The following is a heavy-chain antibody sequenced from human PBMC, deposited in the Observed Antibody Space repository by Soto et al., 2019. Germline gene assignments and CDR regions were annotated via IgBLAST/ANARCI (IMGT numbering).Heavy chain of an antibody. D-gene: IGHD6-13*01. CDR3: AGTIDSSSWYNAHY. V-gene: IGHV1-69*01. Sequence: QVQLVQSGAEGKKPGSSVKVSCKASGGTFGSYAISWVRQAPGQGLEWMGGIIPIFGTANYAQKFQGRVTITADESTSTAYMELSSLRSEDTAVYYCAGTIDSSSWYNAHYWGQGTLVTVSS. CDR2: IIPIFGTA. CDR1: GGTFGSYA. J-gene: IGHJ4*02.